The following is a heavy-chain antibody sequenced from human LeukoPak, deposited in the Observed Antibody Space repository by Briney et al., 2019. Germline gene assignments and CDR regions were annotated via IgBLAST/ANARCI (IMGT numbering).Heavy chain of an antibody. CDR2: ISGSGRLI. V-gene: IGHV3-48*03. CDR3: AREGSLPY. Sequence: TGGSLRLSCAASGFTFSTYEMNWVRQAPGEGLEWVSYISGSGRLIYYADSVKGRFTISRDNAKNSLYLQMNSLRAEDTAVYYCAREGSLPYWGQGTPVTVSS. CDR1: GFTFSTYE. J-gene: IGHJ4*02.